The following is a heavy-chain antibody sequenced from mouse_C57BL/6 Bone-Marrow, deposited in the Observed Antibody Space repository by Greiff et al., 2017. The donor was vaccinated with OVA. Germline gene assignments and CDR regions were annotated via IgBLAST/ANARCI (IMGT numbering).Heavy chain of an antibody. D-gene: IGHD1-1*01. CDR2: IDPSDSYT. J-gene: IGHJ2*01. V-gene: IGHV1-50*01. CDR1: GYTFTSYW. CDR3: ARSSLRSDY. Sequence: QVQLKQPGAELVKPGASVKLSCKASGYTFTSYWMQWVKQRPGQGLEWIGEIDPSDSYTNYNQKFKGKATLTVDTSSSTAYMQLSSLTSEDSAVYYCARSSLRSDYWGQGTTLTVSS.